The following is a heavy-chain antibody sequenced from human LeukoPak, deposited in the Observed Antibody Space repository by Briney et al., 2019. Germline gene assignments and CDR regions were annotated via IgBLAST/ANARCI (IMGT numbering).Heavy chain of an antibody. Sequence: PGGSLRLSCAASGFTFSSYVMHWVRQAPGEGLEWVAVISSDGTSTYYADSVKGRFTISRDNSKITLYLQTNSLRAEDTAVYYCAREYTGNYFFEYWGQGTLVTVSS. V-gene: IGHV3-30*04. D-gene: IGHD1-26*01. J-gene: IGHJ4*02. CDR2: ISSDGTST. CDR3: AREYTGNYFFEY. CDR1: GFTFSSYV.